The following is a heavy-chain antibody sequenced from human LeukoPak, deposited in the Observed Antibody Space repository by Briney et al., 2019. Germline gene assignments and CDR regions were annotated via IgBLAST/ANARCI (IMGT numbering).Heavy chain of an antibody. Sequence: GESLKISCKGSGYSFGSYWIGWVRQMPGKGLEGMVIVYPSDSDTRYSPAFEGQLTISADTSTRTDSLHWSSLKASETAMYYCARLDSSGYYKWYFDLRGRGTLVTVSS. J-gene: IGHJ2*01. CDR3: ARLDSSGYYKWYFDL. D-gene: IGHD3-22*01. CDR1: GYSFGSYW. CDR2: VYPSDSDT. V-gene: IGHV5-51*01.